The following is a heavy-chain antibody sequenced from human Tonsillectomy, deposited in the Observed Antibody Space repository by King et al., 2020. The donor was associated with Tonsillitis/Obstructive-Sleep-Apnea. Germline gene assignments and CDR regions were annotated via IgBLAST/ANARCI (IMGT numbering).Heavy chain of an antibody. CDR1: GYIFTSYG. CDR3: ARVGMVRGNWFDP. J-gene: IGHJ5*02. Sequence: QLVQSGAEVKKPGASVKVSCKASGYIFTSYGISWVRQAPGQGLEWMGWISGYNGNTNYAQRGKGRVTMTTDTSTSTAYMELRSLRSDDTAVYYCARVGMVRGNWFDPWGQGTLVTVSS. D-gene: IGHD3-10*01. CDR2: ISGYNGNT. V-gene: IGHV1-18*01.